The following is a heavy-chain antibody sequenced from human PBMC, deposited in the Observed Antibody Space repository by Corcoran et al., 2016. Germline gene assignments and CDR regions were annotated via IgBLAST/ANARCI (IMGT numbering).Heavy chain of an antibody. D-gene: IGHD6-13*01. V-gene: IGHV4-39*07. J-gene: IGHJ4*02. CDR1: GGSISSSSYY. CDR2: IYYSGST. CDR3: ARDHAVAAGIEIDY. Sequence: QLQLQESGPGLVKPSETLSLTCTVSGGSISSSSYYWGWIRQPPGKGLEWIGSIYYSGSTYYNPSLKSRVTISVDTSKNQFSLKLSSVTAADTAVYYCARDHAVAAGIEIDYWGQGTLVTVSS.